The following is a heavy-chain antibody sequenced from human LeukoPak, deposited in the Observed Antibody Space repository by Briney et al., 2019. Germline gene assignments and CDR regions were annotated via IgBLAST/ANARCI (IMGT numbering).Heavy chain of an antibody. V-gene: IGHV1-69*06. CDR2: IIPIFGTA. CDR1: GGTFSSYA. J-gene: IGHJ5*02. CDR3: ARGTTYYYDSSGYYRDNWFDP. D-gene: IGHD3-22*01. Sequence: ASVKVSCKASGGTFSSYAISWVRQAPGQGLEWMGGIIPIFGTANYAQKFQGRVTITADKSTSTAYMELSSLRSEDTAVYYCARGTTYYYDSSGYYRDNWFDPWGQGTLVTVSS.